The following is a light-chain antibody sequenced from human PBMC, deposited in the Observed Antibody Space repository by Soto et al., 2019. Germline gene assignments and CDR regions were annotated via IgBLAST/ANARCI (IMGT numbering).Light chain of an antibody. CDR1: QGISSW. J-gene: IGKJ4*01. CDR3: QQAHSFPLT. CDR2: ATS. Sequence: DIQMSQSPSSVSASVGDRVTITCRASQGISSWLVWYQQKPGKAPKLLIYATSSLQSGVPSRFSGSGSGTDFTRTISSLQPEDFATYYCQQAHSFPLTFGGGTKVDIK. V-gene: IGKV1-12*01.